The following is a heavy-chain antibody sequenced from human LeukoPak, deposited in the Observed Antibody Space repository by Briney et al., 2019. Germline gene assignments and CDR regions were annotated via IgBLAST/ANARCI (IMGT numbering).Heavy chain of an antibody. CDR2: INSDGSST. CDR3: ARYLNSGPEDF. J-gene: IGHJ4*02. Sequence: PGGSLRLSCAASGFTFSSYWMHWVRQAPGKGLVWVSRINSDGSSTSYADSVKGRFTISRDNAKNSLFLQMNSLRAEDTAVYYCARYLNSGPEDFWGQGTLVTVSS. V-gene: IGHV3-74*01. CDR1: GFTFSSYW. D-gene: IGHD1-26*01.